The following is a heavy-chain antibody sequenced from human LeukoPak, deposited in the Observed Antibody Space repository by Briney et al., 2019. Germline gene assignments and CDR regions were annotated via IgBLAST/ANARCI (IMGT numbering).Heavy chain of an antibody. V-gene: IGHV3-74*01. CDR2: ISSDGGSA. CDR1: GFTVSSDY. Sequence: GGSLRLSCAASGFTVSSDYVSWVRQAPGKGLVWVSRISSDGGSASYADSVKGRFTISRDNAKNTLYLQMNSLRVEDTAVHYCARGTGTTFDYWGQGTLVTVSS. J-gene: IGHJ4*02. CDR3: ARGTGTTFDY. D-gene: IGHD1-1*01.